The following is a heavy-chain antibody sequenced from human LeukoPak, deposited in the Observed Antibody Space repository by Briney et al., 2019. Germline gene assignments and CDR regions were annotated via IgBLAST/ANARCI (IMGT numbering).Heavy chain of an antibody. V-gene: IGHV4-39*01. CDR3: ASETPDYYDRSGYKD. CDR2: IYYSGST. CDR1: GGSISSSSYY. J-gene: IGHJ4*02. Sequence: SETLSLTCTVSGGSISSSSYYWGWIRQPPGKGLEWIGSIYYSGSTYYNPSLKSRVTISVDTSKNQFSLKLSSVTAADTAVYYCASETPDYYDRSGYKDWGQGTLVTVSS. D-gene: IGHD3-22*01.